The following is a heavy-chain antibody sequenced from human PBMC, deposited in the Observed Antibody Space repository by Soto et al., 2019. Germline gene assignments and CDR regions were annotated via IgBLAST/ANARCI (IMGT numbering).Heavy chain of an antibody. V-gene: IGHV1-2*02. CDR3: ARDPVLGYSSGWYRDNWFDP. Sequence: ASVKVSCKASGYTFTGYYKHWVRQAPGQGLEWMGWINPNSGGTNYAQKFQGRVTMTRDTSISTAYMELSRLRSDDTAVYYCARDPVLGYSSGWYRDNWFDPWGQGTLVTVSS. CDR2: INPNSGGT. J-gene: IGHJ5*02. CDR1: GYTFTGYY. D-gene: IGHD6-19*01.